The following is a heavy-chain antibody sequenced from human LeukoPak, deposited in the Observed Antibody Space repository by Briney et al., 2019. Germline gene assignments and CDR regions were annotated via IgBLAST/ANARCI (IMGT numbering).Heavy chain of an antibody. CDR1: GYTFTGYY. CDR3: ARDRDYSSTDAFDI. D-gene: IGHD4-11*01. Sequence: ASVKVSCKASGYTFTGYYMHWVRQAPGRGLEWMRWINPNSGGTNYAQKFQGRVTMTRDTSISTAYMELSRLRSDDTAVYYCARDRDYSSTDAFDIWGQGTMVTVSS. V-gene: IGHV1-2*02. J-gene: IGHJ3*02. CDR2: INPNSGGT.